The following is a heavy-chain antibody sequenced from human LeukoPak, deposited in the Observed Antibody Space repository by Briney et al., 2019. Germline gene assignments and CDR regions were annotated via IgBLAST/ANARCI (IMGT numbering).Heavy chain of an antibody. CDR2: ISSSSSYI. D-gene: IGHD6-13*01. J-gene: IGHJ4*02. V-gene: IGHV3-21*01. CDR1: GFTFSSYS. Sequence: GGSLRLSCAASGFTFSSYSLNWVRQAPGKGLEWVSSISSSSSYIYYADSVKAGFTISRDNAKNSLYLQMNSLRAEDTAVYYCARAQELADFDYWGQGTLVTVSS. CDR3: ARAQELADFDY.